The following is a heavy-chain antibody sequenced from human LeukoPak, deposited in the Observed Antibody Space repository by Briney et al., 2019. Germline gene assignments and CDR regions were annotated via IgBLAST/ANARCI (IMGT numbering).Heavy chain of an antibody. CDR3: ARSAGYFDL. J-gene: IGHJ4*02. Sequence: GGSLTLSCVVSGVTFSGYEMNWVRQAPGKGLEWTSYISASDTSIYYPESVKGRFTISSENATRSPYLQMHSMTAEDRAVYYCARSAGYFDLWGKGPLVTAS. V-gene: IGHV3-48*03. CDR1: GVTFSGYE. CDR2: ISASDTSI.